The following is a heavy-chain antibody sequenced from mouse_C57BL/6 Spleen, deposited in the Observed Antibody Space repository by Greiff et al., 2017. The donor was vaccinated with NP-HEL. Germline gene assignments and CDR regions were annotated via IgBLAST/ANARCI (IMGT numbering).Heavy chain of an antibody. CDR3: ARSSYYGNYRYAMDY. D-gene: IGHD2-1*01. CDR2: IYPRDGST. CDR1: GYTFTDHT. J-gene: IGHJ4*01. V-gene: IGHV1-78*01. Sequence: VQRVESDAELVKPGASVKISCKVSGYTFTDHTIHWMKQRPEQGLEWIGYIYPRDGSTKYNEKFKGKATLTADKSSSTAYMQLNSLTSEDSAVYFCARSSYYGNYRYAMDYWGQGTSVTVSS.